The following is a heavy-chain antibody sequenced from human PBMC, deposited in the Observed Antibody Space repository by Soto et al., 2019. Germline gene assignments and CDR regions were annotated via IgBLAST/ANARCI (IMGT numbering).Heavy chain of an antibody. CDR1: GYTFTSYG. D-gene: IGHD6-13*01. J-gene: IGHJ4*02. V-gene: IGHV1-46*03. CDR2: INASGGST. CDR3: ARTIIAAAGTGFDY. Sequence: ASVKVSCKASGYTFTSYGISWVRQAPGQGLEWMGIINASGGSTSYAQKFQGRVTMTRDTSTSTVYMELSSLRSEDTAVYYCARTIIAAAGTGFDYWGQGTLVTVSS.